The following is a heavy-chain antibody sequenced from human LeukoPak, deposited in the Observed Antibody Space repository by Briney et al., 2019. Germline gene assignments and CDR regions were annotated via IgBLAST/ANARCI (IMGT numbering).Heavy chain of an antibody. Sequence: PGGSLRLSCAVAGFGFSSYSMNWVRQAPGKGLEWVSSISSSSSYIYYADSVKGRFTISRDNAKNSLYLQMNSLRAEDTAVYYCARGTWTMIIAVAGTSDYWGQGTLVTVSS. D-gene: IGHD6-19*01. CDR2: ISSSSSYI. CDR1: GFGFSSYS. CDR3: ARGTWTMIIAVAGTSDY. V-gene: IGHV3-21*01. J-gene: IGHJ4*02.